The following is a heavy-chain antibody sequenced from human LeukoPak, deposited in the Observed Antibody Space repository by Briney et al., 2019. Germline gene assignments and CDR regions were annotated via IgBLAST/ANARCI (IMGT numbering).Heavy chain of an antibody. Sequence: SETLSLTCAAYGGSFSGYYWSWIRQPPGKGLEWIGEINHSGSTNYNPSLKSRVTISVDTSKNQFSLKLSSVTAADTAVYYCARVWTAAGTEAGDYWGQGTLVTVSS. V-gene: IGHV4-34*01. CDR1: GGSFSGYY. D-gene: IGHD6-13*01. CDR3: ARVWTAAGTEAGDY. J-gene: IGHJ4*02. CDR2: INHSGST.